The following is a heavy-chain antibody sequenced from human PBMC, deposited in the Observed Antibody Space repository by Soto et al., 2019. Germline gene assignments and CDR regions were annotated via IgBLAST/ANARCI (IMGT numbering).Heavy chain of an antibody. CDR1: GYTFTSYY. Sequence: GASVKVSCKASGYTFTSYYMHWVRQAPGQGLEWMGIINPSGGSTSYAQKFQGRVTMTRDTSTSTVYMELSSLRSEDTAVYYCARDFPYYVILAGSSPGFYPWGQGTLLTVSS. D-gene: IGHD3-9*01. V-gene: IGHV1-46*01. CDR2: INPSGGST. J-gene: IGHJ5*02. CDR3: ARDFPYYVILAGSSPGFYP.